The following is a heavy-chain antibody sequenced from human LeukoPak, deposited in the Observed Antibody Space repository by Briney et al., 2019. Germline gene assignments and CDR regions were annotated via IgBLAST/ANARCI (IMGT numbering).Heavy chain of an antibody. V-gene: IGHV3-23*01. D-gene: IGHD5-24*01. CDR3: AKMAGYNSRFDY. CDR1: GFIFSNYA. J-gene: IGHJ4*02. Sequence: GGSLRLSCAASGFIFSNYAMSWVRQAPGKGLEWVATIFGYGGSTYYADSVEGRFTISRDNSKNTLYLQLNSLTTEDTAVYYCAKMAGYNSRFDYWGQGTLVTVSS. CDR2: IFGYGGST.